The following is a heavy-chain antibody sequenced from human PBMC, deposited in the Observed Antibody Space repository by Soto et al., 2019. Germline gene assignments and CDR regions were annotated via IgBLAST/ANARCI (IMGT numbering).Heavy chain of an antibody. CDR3: ARQQSAVVTAPSVH. Sequence: GESLKISCKGSGYNFSTYWIAWVRQMPGKGLEWMGIIYPDDSDTRYSPSFKGQVTMSADKSISTAYLQWSSLKASDTALYYCARQQSAVVTAPSVHWAQGTLVTVSS. V-gene: IGHV5-51*01. D-gene: IGHD5-18*01. CDR1: GYNFSTYW. CDR2: IYPDDSDT. J-gene: IGHJ4*02.